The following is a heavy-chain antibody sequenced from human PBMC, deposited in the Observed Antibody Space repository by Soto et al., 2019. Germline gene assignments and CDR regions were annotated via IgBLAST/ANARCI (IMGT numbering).Heavy chain of an antibody. CDR2: LSGSGGST. J-gene: IGHJ4*02. CDR3: AKEVQGGIAVY. D-gene: IGHD6-19*01. V-gene: IGHV3-23*01. Sequence: GGSLRLSCAASGFTFSTFAMTWVRQPPGKGLEWVSALSGSGGSTYYADSVKGRFTISRDNSKNTLYLQMNSLRAEDTAVYYCAKEVQGGIAVYWGQGTLVTVSS. CDR1: GFTFSTFA.